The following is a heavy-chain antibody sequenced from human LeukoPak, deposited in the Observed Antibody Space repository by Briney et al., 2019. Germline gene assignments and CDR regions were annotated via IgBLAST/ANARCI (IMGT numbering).Heavy chain of an antibody. J-gene: IGHJ4*02. Sequence: PGGSLRLSCAASGFTFSSYSMNWVRQAPGKGPGWVSSISTTSSHIYYADSVKGRFTVSRDYAKNSLFLQMTSLRAEDTAVYYCARVAYGDYYLDYWGQGTLVTVSS. D-gene: IGHD4-17*01. V-gene: IGHV3-21*01. CDR2: ISTTSSHI. CDR1: GFTFSSYS. CDR3: ARVAYGDYYLDY.